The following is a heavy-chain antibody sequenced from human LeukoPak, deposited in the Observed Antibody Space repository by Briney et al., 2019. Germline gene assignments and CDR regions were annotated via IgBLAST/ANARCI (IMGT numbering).Heavy chain of an antibody. Sequence: GGSLRLSCAASGFTLINHWMHWVRQAPGKGPVLISRINGDGTLTTYEDSVKGRFTISRDNAKNTVYLQMNSLRDEDTAVFYCVRGLGGLWGQGTMVTVSS. CDR3: VRGLGGL. J-gene: IGHJ3*01. V-gene: IGHV3-74*01. CDR1: GFTLINHW. D-gene: IGHD3-16*01. CDR2: INGDGTLT.